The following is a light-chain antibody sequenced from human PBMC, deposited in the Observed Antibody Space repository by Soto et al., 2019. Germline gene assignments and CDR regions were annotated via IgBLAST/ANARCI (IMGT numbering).Light chain of an antibody. CDR1: QSVSSNY. V-gene: IGKV3D-20*02. J-gene: IGKJ1*01. Sequence: EIVLTQSPGTLSLSAGERATLSCRASQSVSSNYLAWYQQKPGQAPKVLIYRASIRATGIPDRFTGSGSGTDFTLTISRLEPEDFAVYYCQQRNNWPPTFGQGTKVDIK. CDR3: QQRNNWPPT. CDR2: RAS.